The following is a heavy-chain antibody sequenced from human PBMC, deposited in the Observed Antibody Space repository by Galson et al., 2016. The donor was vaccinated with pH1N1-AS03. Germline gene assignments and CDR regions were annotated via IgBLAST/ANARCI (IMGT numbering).Heavy chain of an antibody. Sequence: SLRLSCAASGFTFSSYWMHWVRQAPGKGLVWVSRINSDGSSTSYADSVKGRFTISRDNAKNTLYLQMNSLRAEDTAVYYCYSSSWDDAFDIWGQGTMVTVSS. CDR2: INSDGSST. CDR1: GFTFSSYW. V-gene: IGHV3-74*01. D-gene: IGHD6-13*01. CDR3: YSSSWDDAFDI. J-gene: IGHJ3*02.